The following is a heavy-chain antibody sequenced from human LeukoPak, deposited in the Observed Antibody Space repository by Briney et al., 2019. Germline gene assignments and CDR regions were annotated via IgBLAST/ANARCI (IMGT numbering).Heavy chain of an antibody. D-gene: IGHD1-26*01. CDR1: GFTFSTYA. CDR2: ISSDGSKK. V-gene: IGHV3-30-3*01. J-gene: IGHJ5*02. CDR3: ARDQVGAIGGSAYVWFDP. Sequence: AGGSLRLSCAASGFTFSTYAVHWVRQAPGKGLEWVALISSDGSKKYYADSVRGRLTITRDNSKSTLYLQMNSLTPEDTAVYYCARDQVGAIGGSAYVWFDPWGQGTLVSVSS.